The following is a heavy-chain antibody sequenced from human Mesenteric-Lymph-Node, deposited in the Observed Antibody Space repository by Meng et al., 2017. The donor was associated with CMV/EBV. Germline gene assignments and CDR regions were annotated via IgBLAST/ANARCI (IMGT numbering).Heavy chain of an antibody. CDR2: ISQSGSTI. CDR3: ARAASGITIFGVVWSPSFDY. Sequence: GESLKISCAASGFTFSSHEMNWVRQAPGKGLEWVSYISQSGSTIYYADAVKGRFTISRDNAKNSLYLQMNSLRAEDTAVYYCARAASGITIFGVVWSPSFDYWGQGTLVTVSS. D-gene: IGHD3-3*01. CDR1: GFTFSSHE. J-gene: IGHJ4*02. V-gene: IGHV3-48*03.